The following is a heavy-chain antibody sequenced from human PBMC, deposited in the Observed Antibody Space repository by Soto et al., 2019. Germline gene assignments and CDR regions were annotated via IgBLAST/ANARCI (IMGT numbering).Heavy chain of an antibody. V-gene: IGHV3-53*02. CDR2: IYSGGST. CDR3: ARDKGTRLNYFDY. J-gene: IGHJ4*02. D-gene: IGHD1-1*01. CDR1: GFTVSSNY. Sequence: EVQLVETGGGLIQPGGSLRLSCAASGFTVSSNYMSWVRQAPGKGLEWVSVIYSGGSTYYADSVKGRFTISRDNSKNTLYLQMNSLRAEDTAVYYCARDKGTRLNYFDYWGQGTLVTVSS.